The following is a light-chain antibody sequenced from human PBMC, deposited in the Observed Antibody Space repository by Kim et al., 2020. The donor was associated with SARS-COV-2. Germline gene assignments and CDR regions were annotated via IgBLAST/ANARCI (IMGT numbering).Light chain of an antibody. V-gene: IGLV3-1*01. CDR3: QAWDSSTVV. CDR1: KLGEKY. J-gene: IGLJ2*01. CDR2: QDS. Sequence: SYELTQPPSVSVSPGQTASITCSGDKLGEKYACWYQQKPGQSPVLVIYQDSKRPSGIPERFSGYNSGNTATLTISGTQAMDEADYYCQAWDSSTVVFGGGTQLTVL.